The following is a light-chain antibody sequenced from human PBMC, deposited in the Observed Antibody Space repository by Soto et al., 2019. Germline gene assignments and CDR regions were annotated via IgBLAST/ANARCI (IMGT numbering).Light chain of an antibody. CDR1: QRVSNSY. CDR2: GAS. V-gene: IGKV3-20*01. Sequence: EIVLTQSPGTLSLSPGETATLSCRASQRVSNSYLAWYQKKPGQAPTLLIYGASSRAAGIPDRFSGSGSGTDFTLTISRLEPEDFAVYFYQLYGGSSPLTFGQVTKVEI. J-gene: IGKJ2*01. CDR3: QLYGGSSPLT.